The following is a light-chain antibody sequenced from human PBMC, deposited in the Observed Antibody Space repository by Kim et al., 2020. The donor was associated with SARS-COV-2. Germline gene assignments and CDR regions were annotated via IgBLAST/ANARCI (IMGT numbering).Light chain of an antibody. CDR1: QVITRW. Sequence: DIQMTQSPSSVSASVGDRVTITCRASQVITRWIAWYQQRPGRAPRLLIHATSNLQSGVPSRFSGSGSGTDFTLTISNLQPEDFATYYCQQADTFPFTFGPGTKVDIK. J-gene: IGKJ3*01. CDR2: ATS. CDR3: QQADTFPFT. V-gene: IGKV1-12*01.